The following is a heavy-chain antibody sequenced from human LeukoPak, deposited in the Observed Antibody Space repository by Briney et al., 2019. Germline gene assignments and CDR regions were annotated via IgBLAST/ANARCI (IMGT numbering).Heavy chain of an antibody. CDR3: ARRYCSGGGCPNDY. D-gene: IGHD2-15*01. CDR1: GYTFTGYY. Sequence: GASVKVSCKASGYTFTGYYMHWVRQAPGQGLEWMGWINPNSGGTNYAQKFQGRVTMTSDMSTSTVYMELSSLRSEDTAMYYCARRYCSGGGCPNDYWGQGTLVTVSS. CDR2: INPNSGGT. V-gene: IGHV1-2*02. J-gene: IGHJ4*02.